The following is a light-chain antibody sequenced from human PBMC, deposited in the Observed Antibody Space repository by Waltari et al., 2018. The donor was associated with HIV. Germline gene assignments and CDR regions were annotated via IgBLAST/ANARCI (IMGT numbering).Light chain of an antibody. V-gene: IGLV2-14*03. CDR2: DVD. CDR1: DSDFGLYTL. J-gene: IGLJ2*01. Sequence: AVTQPASVSGLPGQSPTISRPGDDSDFGLYTLVSWYLQPSGSPPRLILYDVDSRASGVSDRFSGSMSGNTASLTISGLRAEDEGHYYCASFTGDNTVIFGGGTEVTVL. CDR3: ASFTGDNTVI.